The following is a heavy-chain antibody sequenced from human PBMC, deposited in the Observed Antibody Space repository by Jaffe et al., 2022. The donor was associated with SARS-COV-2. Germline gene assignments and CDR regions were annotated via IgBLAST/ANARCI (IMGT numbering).Heavy chain of an antibody. CDR2: ISKTGSST. V-gene: IGHV3-23*04. Sequence: EVQVVESGGGLVQPGGSLRLSCAASGFTSSSYAMSWVRQAPGMGLEWVSAISKTGSSTYYVDSVKGRFTISRDNSKNTLYLQMNSLRAEDTAVYYCAKDFGGGSYDAFDIWGQGTMVTVSS. D-gene: IGHD2-15*01. J-gene: IGHJ3*02. CDR1: GFTSSSYA. CDR3: AKDFGGGSYDAFDI.